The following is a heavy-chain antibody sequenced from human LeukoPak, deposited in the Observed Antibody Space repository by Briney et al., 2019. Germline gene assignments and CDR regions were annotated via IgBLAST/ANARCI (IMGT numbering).Heavy chain of an antibody. CDR3: ARRAGGYSHPYDY. J-gene: IGHJ4*02. V-gene: IGHV3-53*01. Sequence: GGSLRLSCAASGFTVSSNYLSWVRQAPGRGLEWVSLIYSGGSTDYTDSVKGRFTISRDNSKNTLYLQMNSLRAEDTAVYYCARRAGGYSHPYDYWGQGTLVTVSS. CDR1: GFTVSSNY. CDR2: IYSGGST. D-gene: IGHD4-23*01.